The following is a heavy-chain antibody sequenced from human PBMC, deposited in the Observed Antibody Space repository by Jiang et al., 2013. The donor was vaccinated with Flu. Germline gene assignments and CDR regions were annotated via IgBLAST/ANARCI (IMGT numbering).Heavy chain of an antibody. Sequence: RLSCAASGFTFSSYGMHWVRQAPGKGLEWVAVISYDGSNKYYADSVKGRFTISRDNSKNTLYLQMNSLRAEGTAVYYCAKDWGWYQLQHLDYWGQGTLVTVSS. D-gene: IGHD2-2*01. V-gene: IGHV3-30*18. J-gene: IGHJ4*02. CDR1: GFTFSSYG. CDR2: ISYDGSNK. CDR3: AKDWGWYQLQHLDY.